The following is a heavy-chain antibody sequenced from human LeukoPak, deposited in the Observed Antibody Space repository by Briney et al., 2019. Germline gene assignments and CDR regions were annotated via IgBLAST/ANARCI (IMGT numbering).Heavy chain of an antibody. D-gene: IGHD5-18*01. CDR1: GGSISSGGYY. V-gene: IGHV4-30-2*01. Sequence: SETLSLTCTVSGGSISSGGYYWSWIRQPPGKGLEWIGYIYHSGSTYYNPSLKSRVTISVDRSKNQFSLKLSSVTAADPAVYYCARGVAYSLDPWGQGTLVTVSS. CDR3: ARGVAYSLDP. CDR2: IYHSGST. J-gene: IGHJ5*02.